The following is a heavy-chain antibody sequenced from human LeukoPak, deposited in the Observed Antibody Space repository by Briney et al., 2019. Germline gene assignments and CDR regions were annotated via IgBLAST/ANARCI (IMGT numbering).Heavy chain of an antibody. CDR2: IYTSGST. Sequence: SQTLSLTCTVSGGSISSGSYYWSWIRQPAGKGLEWIGRIYTSGSTNYNPSLKSRVTISVDTSKNQFSLKLSSVTAADTAVYYCAREGMVTSFDYWGQGTLVTVSS. J-gene: IGHJ4*02. CDR1: GGSISSGSYY. CDR3: AREGMVTSFDY. V-gene: IGHV4-61*02. D-gene: IGHD2-21*02.